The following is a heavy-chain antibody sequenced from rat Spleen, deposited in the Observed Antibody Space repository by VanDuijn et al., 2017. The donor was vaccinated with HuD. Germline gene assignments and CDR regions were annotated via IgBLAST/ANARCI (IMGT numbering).Heavy chain of an antibody. D-gene: IGHD1-9*01. CDR3: ARRHYGYTDYFDY. CDR1: GFTFSNYG. CDR2: ISPSGGTT. V-gene: IGHV5-19*01. J-gene: IGHJ2*01. Sequence: LSCAASGFTFSNYGMHWIRQAPTKGLEWVASISPSGGTTYYPDSVKGRFTISRDNAKSTLSLQMDSLRSEDTATYYCARRHYGYTDYFDYWGQGVMVTVSS.